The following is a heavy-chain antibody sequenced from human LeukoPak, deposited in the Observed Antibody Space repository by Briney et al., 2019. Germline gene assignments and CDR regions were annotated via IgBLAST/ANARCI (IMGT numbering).Heavy chain of an antibody. V-gene: IGHV3-23*01. CDR1: GFTFSSYA. CDR3: AKAGAENVKEDIVATIFDY. Sequence: PGGSLRLSCAASGFTFSSYAMSWVRQAPGKGLEWVSAISGSGGSTYYADSVKGRFTISRDDSKNTLYLQMNSLRAEDTAVCYCAKAGAENVKEDIVATIFDYWGQGTLVTVSS. CDR2: ISGSGGST. J-gene: IGHJ4*02. D-gene: IGHD5-12*01.